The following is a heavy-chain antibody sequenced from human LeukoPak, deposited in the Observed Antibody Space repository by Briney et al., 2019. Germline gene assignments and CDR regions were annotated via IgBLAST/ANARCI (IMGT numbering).Heavy chain of an antibody. CDR2: IYYSGST. CDR1: GGSISSSSYY. CDR3: ARSGVARHYMDV. D-gene: IGHD5-12*01. V-gene: IGHV4-39*07. Sequence: PSETLSLTCTVSGGSISSSSYYWGWIRQPPGKGLEWIGSIYYSGSTYYNPSLKSRVTISGDTSKNQFSLKLSSVTAADTAVYYCARSGVARHYMDVWGKETTVTVSS. J-gene: IGHJ6*03.